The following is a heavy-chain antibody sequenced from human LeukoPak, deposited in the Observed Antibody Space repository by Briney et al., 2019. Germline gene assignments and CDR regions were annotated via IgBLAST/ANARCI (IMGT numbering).Heavy chain of an antibody. D-gene: IGHD6-13*01. J-gene: IGHJ4*02. CDR1: GFTFSSYA. Sequence: TGRSLRLSCSASGFTFSSYAMHWVRQAPGKGLEWVAVISYDGGYKYYADSVKGRFTISRDNSKNTLSLQMNSLRAEDTSVYYCARGGSSWSDIDYWGQGTLVTVSS. CDR2: ISYDGGYK. CDR3: ARGGSSWSDIDY. V-gene: IGHV3-30*04.